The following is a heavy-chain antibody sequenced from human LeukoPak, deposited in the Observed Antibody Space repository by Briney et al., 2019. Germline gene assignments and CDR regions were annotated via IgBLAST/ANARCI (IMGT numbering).Heavy chain of an antibody. CDR2: ISGSGGST. Sequence: QTGGSLRLSCAASGFTFSSYAMSWVRQAPGKGLEWVSAISGSGGSTYYADSVKGRFTISRDNAKNSLYLQMNSVRDEDTAVYYCARVVDYGWFDPWGQGTLVAVSS. CDR3: ARVVDYGWFDP. CDR1: GFTFSSYA. D-gene: IGHD3-16*01. V-gene: IGHV3-23*01. J-gene: IGHJ5*02.